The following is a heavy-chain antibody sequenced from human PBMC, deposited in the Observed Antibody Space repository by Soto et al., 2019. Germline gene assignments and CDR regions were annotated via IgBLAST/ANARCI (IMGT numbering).Heavy chain of an antibody. J-gene: IGHJ5*02. CDR2: LLPIFGTT. D-gene: IGHD6-19*01. V-gene: IGHV1-69*01. Sequence: QVQLVQSGAEVKKPGSSVKVSCKASGVTLSDYPINWVRQAPGQGLEWMGGLLPIFGTTIYAQKFQGRLTITADESTNTAYMELSDLRPEDTAIFYCAREYCGYATCNNWILKWLDPWGQGTVVTVSS. CDR1: GVTLSDYP. CDR3: AREYCGYATCNNWILKWLDP.